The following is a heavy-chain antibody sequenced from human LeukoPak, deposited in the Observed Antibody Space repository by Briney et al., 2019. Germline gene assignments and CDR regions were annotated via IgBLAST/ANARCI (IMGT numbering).Heavy chain of an antibody. CDR3: ARELDYYGSGSNPFDP. D-gene: IGHD3-10*01. Sequence: GGSLRLSCAASGFTFSSYWMSWVRQAPGKGLEWVANIKQDGSEKYYVDSVKGRFTISRDNAKNSLYLQMNSLRAEHTAVYYCARELDYYGSGSNPFDPSGQGTLATVSS. CDR2: IKQDGSEK. J-gene: IGHJ5*02. V-gene: IGHV3-7*03. CDR1: GFTFSSYW.